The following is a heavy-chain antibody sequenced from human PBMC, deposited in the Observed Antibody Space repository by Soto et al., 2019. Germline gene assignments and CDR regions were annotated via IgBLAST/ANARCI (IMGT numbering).Heavy chain of an antibody. CDR3: ARREGYQFDY. Sequence: EVQLVESGGGLVKPGGSLRLSCAASGFTFSFYDMNWVRQAPGKGLEWVSSISSSSTYIYYADAVKGRFTISRDNAKTSLYLQMNSLRAEDTAVYYCARREGYQFDYWGQGTLVTVSS. CDR2: ISSSSTYI. J-gene: IGHJ4*02. V-gene: IGHV3-21*01. D-gene: IGHD2-2*01. CDR1: GFTFSFYD.